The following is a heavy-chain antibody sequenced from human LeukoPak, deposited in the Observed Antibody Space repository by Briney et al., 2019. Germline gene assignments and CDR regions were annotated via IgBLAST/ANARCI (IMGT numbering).Heavy chain of an antibody. D-gene: IGHD4-17*01. CDR1: GGTFSSYA. CDR3: AREVGDYDAPFDY. V-gene: IGHV1-69*13. J-gene: IGHJ4*02. CDR2: IIPIFGTA. Sequence: ASVKVSCKASGGTFSSYAISWVRQAPGQGLEWMGGIIPIFGTANYAQKFQGRVTITADESTSTAYMELSSLRSEDTAVYYCAREVGDYDAPFDYWGQGTLDTVSS.